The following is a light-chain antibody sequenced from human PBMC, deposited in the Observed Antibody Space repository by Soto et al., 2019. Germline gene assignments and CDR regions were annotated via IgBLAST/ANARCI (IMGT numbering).Light chain of an antibody. CDR1: QSLVHSNGHNF. V-gene: IGKV2-28*01. Sequence: DIVMTQSPLSLPVTPGEPASIACRSSQSLVHSNGHNFLDWYVQKQGQSPQLXIYLGSNRASGVPDRFSGSGAGTDFTRKISRVEAEDVGVYYCMQGTHWPITFGQGTRLEIK. J-gene: IGKJ5*01. CDR3: MQGTHWPIT. CDR2: LGS.